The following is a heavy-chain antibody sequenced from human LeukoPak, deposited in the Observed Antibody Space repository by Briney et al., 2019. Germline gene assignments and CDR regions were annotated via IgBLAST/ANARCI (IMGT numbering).Heavy chain of an antibody. CDR2: IIDSGGTT. Sequence: RRGSLRLSCAASGVTFISYAMSWGRQPPGGGGEWGSAIIDSGGTTYYTHSVKGRLTISRDNSKNTLCLQMSSVRAADTALYYCSKPAKGDYADYWGQGTLVTVSS. J-gene: IGHJ4*02. CDR1: GVTFISYA. CDR3: SKPAKGDYADY. V-gene: IGHV3-23*01.